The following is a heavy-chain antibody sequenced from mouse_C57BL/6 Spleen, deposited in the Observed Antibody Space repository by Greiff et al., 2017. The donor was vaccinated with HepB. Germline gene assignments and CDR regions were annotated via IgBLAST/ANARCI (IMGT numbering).Heavy chain of an antibody. J-gene: IGHJ4*01. D-gene: IGHD3-2*02. CDR2: INPSSGYT. CDR3: ARPTAQALYAMDY. CDR1: GYTFTSYW. V-gene: IGHV1-7*01. Sequence: QVQLKESGAELAKPGASVKLSCKASGYTFTSYWMHWVKQRPGQGLEWIGYINPSSGYTKYNQKFKDKATLTADKSSSTAYMQLSSLTYEDSAVYYCARPTAQALYAMDYWGQGTSVTVSS.